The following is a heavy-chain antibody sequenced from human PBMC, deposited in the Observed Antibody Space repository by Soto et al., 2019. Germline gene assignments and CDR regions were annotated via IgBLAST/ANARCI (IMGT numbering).Heavy chain of an antibody. CDR2: INHSGST. D-gene: IGHD2-8*01. CDR3: AKDRQPDGRWPFDH. CDR1: GGSFSGYY. Sequence: SETLSLTCAVYGGSFSGYYWSWIRQPPRKGLEWIGEINHSGSTYYNPSLKSRVTISVDTSKNQFSLKLSSVTAADTAVYYCAKDRQPDGRWPFDHWGQGTLVTVSS. J-gene: IGHJ4*02. V-gene: IGHV4-34*01.